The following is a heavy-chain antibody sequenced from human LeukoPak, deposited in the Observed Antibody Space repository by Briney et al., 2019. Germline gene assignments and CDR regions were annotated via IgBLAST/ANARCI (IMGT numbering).Heavy chain of an antibody. V-gene: IGHV3-53*01. Sequence: GGSLRLSCAASGFTVSSNYMSWVRQAPGKGLEWVSVIYSGGSTYYADSVKGRFTISGDNSKNTLYLQMNSLRAEDTAVYYCAREGVRDSSIYYYGMDVWGQGTTVTVSS. CDR3: AREGVRDSSIYYYGMDV. CDR1: GFTVSSNY. CDR2: IYSGGST. D-gene: IGHD3-22*01. J-gene: IGHJ6*02.